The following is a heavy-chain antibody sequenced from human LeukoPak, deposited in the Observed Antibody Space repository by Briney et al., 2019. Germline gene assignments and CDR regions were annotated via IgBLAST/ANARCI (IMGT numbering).Heavy chain of an antibody. J-gene: IGHJ4*02. Sequence: GGSLRLSCAPSGFTVSGFYMTWVRQAAGRGLEWVSVIYSDGRTKYADSVKGRFIISREVSKNTLYLQMNSLRAEDTGVYFCAREGTTRHGINDQGLDYWGQGILVTVSS. CDR3: AREGTTRHGINDQGLDY. CDR1: GFTVSGFY. V-gene: IGHV3-66*01. CDR2: IYSDGRT. D-gene: IGHD4-17*01.